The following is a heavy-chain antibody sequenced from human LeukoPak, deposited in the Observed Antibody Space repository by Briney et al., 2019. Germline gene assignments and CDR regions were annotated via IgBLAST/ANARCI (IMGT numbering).Heavy chain of an antibody. D-gene: IGHD1-1*01. CDR3: ASGTEVWFDP. J-gene: IGHJ5*02. CDR1: GGSISSYY. V-gene: IGHV4-39*01. Sequence: SETLSLTCTVSGGSISSYYWGWIRQPPGKGLEWIGSIYYSGSTYYNPSLKSRVTISVDTSKNQFSLKLSSVTAADTAVYYCASGTEVWFDPWGQGTLVTVSS. CDR2: IYYSGST.